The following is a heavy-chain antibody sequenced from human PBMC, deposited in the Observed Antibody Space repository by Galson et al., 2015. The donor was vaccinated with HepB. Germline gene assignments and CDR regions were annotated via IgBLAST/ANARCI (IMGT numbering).Heavy chain of an antibody. CDR2: IYYSGST. D-gene: IGHD6-6*01. CDR1: GGSISSRGYY. CDR3: AKTGREYISSHYYNYGMDV. J-gene: IGHJ6*02. Sequence: ETLSLTCTVSGGSISSRGYYWDWIRQPPGKGLEWIGTIYYSGSTYYNPSLKSRVTISVDTSKNQFSLKLSSVTAADTAVYYCAKTGREYISSHYYNYGMDVWGQGTTVTVSS. V-gene: IGHV4-39*01.